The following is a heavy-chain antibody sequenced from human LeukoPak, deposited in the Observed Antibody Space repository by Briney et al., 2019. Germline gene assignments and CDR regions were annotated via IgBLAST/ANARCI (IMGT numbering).Heavy chain of an antibody. CDR1: GGTFSSYA. CDR2: IIPIFGTA. Sequence: SVMVSCKASGGTFSSYAISWVRQAPGQGLEWMGGIIPIFGTANYAQKFQGRVTITADESTSTAYMELSSLRSEDTAVYYCARVVDLYYYDSSGKTYYFDYWGQGTLVTVSS. D-gene: IGHD3-22*01. J-gene: IGHJ4*02. CDR3: ARVVDLYYYDSSGKTYYFDY. V-gene: IGHV1-69*13.